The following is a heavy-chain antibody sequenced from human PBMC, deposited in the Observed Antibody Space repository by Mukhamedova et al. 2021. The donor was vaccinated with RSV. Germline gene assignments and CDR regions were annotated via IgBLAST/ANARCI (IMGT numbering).Heavy chain of an antibody. D-gene: IGHD1-26*01. V-gene: IGHV4-39*07. CDR2: IFYSGNT. J-gene: IGHJ4*02. CDR3: TRLVGATGAEDY. Sequence: IRQPPGKSLEWIGNIFYSGNTYYNPSLKSRATISIDTSKNQFFLKLTSVTAVDTAVYYCTRLVGATGAEDYWGQGTLVTVSS.